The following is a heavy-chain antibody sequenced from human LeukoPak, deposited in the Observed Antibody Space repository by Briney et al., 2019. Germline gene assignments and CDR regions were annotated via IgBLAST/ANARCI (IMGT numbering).Heavy chain of an antibody. V-gene: IGHV4-59*01. Sequence: GSLRLSCAASGFTFSSYGMPWIRQPPGKGLEWIGYIYYSGSTNYNPSLKSRVTISVDTSKNQFSLKLSSVTAADTAVYYCARVGMFMNGASYFDYWGQGTLVTVSS. D-gene: IGHD3-10*02. J-gene: IGHJ4*02. CDR3: ARVGMFMNGASYFDY. CDR1: GFTFSSYG. CDR2: IYYSGST.